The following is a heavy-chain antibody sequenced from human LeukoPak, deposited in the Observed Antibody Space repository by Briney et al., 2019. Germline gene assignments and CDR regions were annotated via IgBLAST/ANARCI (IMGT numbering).Heavy chain of an antibody. CDR3: ARDRRSGLNYASDT. CDR2: FIPTAGTV. J-gene: IGHJ5*02. Sequence: SVKVSCKASGGTFNRYAISWVRQAPGQGLEWMGGFIPTAGTVKYVQKFQGRVTITADESASTSFMELSNLRSEDTAVYYCARDRRSGLNYASDTWGQGTLVTVSS. V-gene: IGHV1-69*13. CDR1: GGTFNRYA. D-gene: IGHD2-2*01.